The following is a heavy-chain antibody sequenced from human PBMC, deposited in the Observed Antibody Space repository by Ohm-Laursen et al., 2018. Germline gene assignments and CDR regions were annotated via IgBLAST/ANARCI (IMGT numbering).Heavy chain of an antibody. Sequence: GESLKISCKGSGYSFTNYWIGWVRQMPGKGLEWMGIIYPGDSDTRYSPSFQGQVTISADKSISTAYLQWSSLKASDTAMYYCARQEVSSTGWPYYFDYWGQGTLVTVSS. D-gene: IGHD6-19*01. CDR1: GYSFTNYW. CDR2: IYPGDSDT. J-gene: IGHJ4*02. CDR3: ARQEVSSTGWPYYFDY. V-gene: IGHV5-51*01.